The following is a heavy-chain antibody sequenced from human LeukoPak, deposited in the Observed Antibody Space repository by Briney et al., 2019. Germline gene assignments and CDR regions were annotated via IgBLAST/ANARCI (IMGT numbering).Heavy chain of an antibody. CDR3: AKGGLVTTLDY. D-gene: IGHD3-22*01. CDR1: GFTFSTSA. Sequence: PGGSLRLSCAASGFTFSTSAMSWVRQAPGKGLEWVSSISSSGSGTFYADSVKGRFTISRDTSKNTLYLQMNSLRADDTAVYYCAKGGLVTTLDYWGQGTLVTVSS. J-gene: IGHJ4*02. V-gene: IGHV3-23*01. CDR2: ISSSGSGT.